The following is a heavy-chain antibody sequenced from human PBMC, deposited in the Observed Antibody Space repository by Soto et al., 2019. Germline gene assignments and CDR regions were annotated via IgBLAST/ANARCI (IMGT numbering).Heavy chain of an antibody. CDR2: IYYSGST. J-gene: IGHJ4*02. D-gene: IGHD5-18*01. CDR3: ARISGSSYRLPPYFDY. V-gene: IGHV4-61*01. Sequence: SETLSLTCTVSGGSVSSGSYYWSWIRQPPGKGLEWIGYIYYSGSTNYNPSLKSRVTISVDTSKNQFSLKLSSVTAADTAVSYCARISGSSYRLPPYFDYWGQGTLVTVSS. CDR1: GGSVSSGSYY.